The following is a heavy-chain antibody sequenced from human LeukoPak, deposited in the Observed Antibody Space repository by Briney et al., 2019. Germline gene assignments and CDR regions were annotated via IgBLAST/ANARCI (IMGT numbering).Heavy chain of an antibody. D-gene: IGHD3-10*01. CDR2: IYHSGST. Sequence: SQTLSLTCAVSGGSISSGGYSWSWIRQPPGKGLEWIGYIYHSGSTYYNPSLKSRVTISVDRSKNQFSLKLSPVTAADTAVYYCARGLWFGELEGSWFDPWGQGTLVTVSS. J-gene: IGHJ5*02. CDR1: GGSISSGGYS. CDR3: ARGLWFGELEGSWFDP. V-gene: IGHV4-30-2*01.